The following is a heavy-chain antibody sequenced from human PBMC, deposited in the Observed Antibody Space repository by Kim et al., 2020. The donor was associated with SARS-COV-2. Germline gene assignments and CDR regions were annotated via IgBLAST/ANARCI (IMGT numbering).Heavy chain of an antibody. CDR3: AKGRVCTNGVFCYYYGMDV. V-gene: IGHV3-23*01. D-gene: IGHD2-8*01. Sequence: GLFTISRDNSKNTLYLQMNSLRAEDTAVYYCAKGRVCTNGVFCYYYGMDVWGQGTTVTVSS. J-gene: IGHJ6*02.